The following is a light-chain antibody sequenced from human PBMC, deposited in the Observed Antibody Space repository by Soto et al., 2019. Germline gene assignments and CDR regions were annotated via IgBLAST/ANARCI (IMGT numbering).Light chain of an antibody. J-gene: IGKJ1*01. V-gene: IGKV2-28*01. CDR2: FGS. Sequence: DIVMTKSPLSLPVTPGEPASISCSSSQSLLQSNGYNYLDWYLQKPGQSPQLLIYFGSYRASGVPDRFSGSGSGTDFTLKIRRVEAEDVGVYYCMQSQQSPPTFGQGTKVDIK. CDR1: QSLLQSNGYNY. CDR3: MQSQQSPPT.